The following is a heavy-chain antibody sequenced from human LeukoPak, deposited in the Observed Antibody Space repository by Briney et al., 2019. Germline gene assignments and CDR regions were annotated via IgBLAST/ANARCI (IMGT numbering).Heavy chain of an antibody. J-gene: IGHJ6*03. Sequence: ASVKVSCKASGYTFTSYDTNWVRQATGQGLEWMGWVNPNSGNTGYAQKFQGRVTITRNTSISTAYMELSSLRSEDTAVYYCARGRYSYGSYYYYYMDVWGKGTTVTVSS. V-gene: IGHV1-8*03. CDR3: ARGRYSYGSYYYYYMDV. CDR2: VNPNSGNT. CDR1: GYTFTSYD. D-gene: IGHD5-18*01.